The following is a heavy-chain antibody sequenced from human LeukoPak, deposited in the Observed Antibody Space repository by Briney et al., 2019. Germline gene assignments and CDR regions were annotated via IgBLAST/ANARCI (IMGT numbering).Heavy chain of an antibody. CDR3: ARDLPSDY. V-gene: IGHV3-11*01. Sequence: GGSLRLSCAASGFTFSDYFMNWIRLAPGKGLEWVSYISSSATTTDYADSVKGRFTISRDNAKNSLYLQMNSLRAEDTAVYYCARDLPSDYWGQGTLVTVSS. CDR1: GFTFSDYF. J-gene: IGHJ4*02. CDR2: ISSSATTT.